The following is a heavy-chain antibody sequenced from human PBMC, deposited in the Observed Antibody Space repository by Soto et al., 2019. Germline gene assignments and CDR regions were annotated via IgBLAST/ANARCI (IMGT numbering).Heavy chain of an antibody. J-gene: IGHJ3*02. CDR3: ARGVGILTGSDAFDI. CDR1: GFTFSSYD. D-gene: IGHD3-9*01. Sequence: GGSLRLSCAASGFTFSSYDMHWVRQATGKGLEWVSAIGTAGDTYYPGSVKGRFTISRENAKNSLYLQMNSLRAGDTAVYYCARGVGILTGSDAFDIWGQGTMVTVSS. V-gene: IGHV3-13*01. CDR2: IGTAGDT.